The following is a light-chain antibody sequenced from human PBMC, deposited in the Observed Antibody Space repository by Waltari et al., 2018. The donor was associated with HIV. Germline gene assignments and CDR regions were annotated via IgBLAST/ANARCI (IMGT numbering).Light chain of an antibody. CDR2: KDT. J-gene: IGLJ3*02. CDR1: ALPKQY. V-gene: IGLV3-25*03. CDR3: QSPDSSGPWV. Sequence: SYELPQPPSVSVSPGQTARITCSGDALPKQYASWYQQKPGQAPVLVIYKDTERPSGIPERFSGSSSGTTVTLTISGVQAEDEADYYCQSPDSSGPWVFGGGTKLTVL.